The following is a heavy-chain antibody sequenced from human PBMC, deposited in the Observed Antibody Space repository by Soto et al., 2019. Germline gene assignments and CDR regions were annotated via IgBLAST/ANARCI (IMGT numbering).Heavy chain of an antibody. D-gene: IGHD4-17*01. CDR3: ARGYGGNCFDY. Sequence: PSETLSLTCAVYGGSFSGYYWSWIRQPLGKGLEWIGEINHSGSTNYNPSLKSRVTISVDTSKNQFSLKLSSVTAADTAVYYCARGYGGNCFDYWGQGTLVTVSS. CDR2: INHSGST. CDR1: GGSFSGYY. V-gene: IGHV4-34*01. J-gene: IGHJ4*02.